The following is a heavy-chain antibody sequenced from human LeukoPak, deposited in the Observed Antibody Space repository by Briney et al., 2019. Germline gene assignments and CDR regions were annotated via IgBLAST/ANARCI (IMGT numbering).Heavy chain of an antibody. V-gene: IGHV3-30-3*01. CDR3: ARDTLWE. D-gene: IGHD1-26*01. CDR1: GFTFSGYT. Sequence: GGSLRLSCAVSGFTFSGYTMHWVREAPGKGLEWVAVISFDGSNKYYGDSVKGRFTISRDNSQNTLYLQMNSLRPDDTAIYYCARDTLWEWGQGTLVTVSS. J-gene: IGHJ4*02. CDR2: ISFDGSNK.